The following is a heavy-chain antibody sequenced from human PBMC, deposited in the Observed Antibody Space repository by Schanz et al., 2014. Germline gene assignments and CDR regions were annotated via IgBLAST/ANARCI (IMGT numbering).Heavy chain of an antibody. D-gene: IGHD3-9*01. J-gene: IGHJ5*02. CDR3: AKAEYDILTDSYSRLDP. CDR1: GYIFINSG. V-gene: IGHV1-18*01. Sequence: QIQLVQSGPEVKKPGATVKVSCKASGYIFINSGISWVRQVPGQGLEWMGWISVYNHNKEYDQKFQGRVTMTTDTSTSTAYMALTDLRSDDTAVYYCAKAEYDILTDSYSRLDPWGQGTLVTVSS. CDR2: ISVYNHNK.